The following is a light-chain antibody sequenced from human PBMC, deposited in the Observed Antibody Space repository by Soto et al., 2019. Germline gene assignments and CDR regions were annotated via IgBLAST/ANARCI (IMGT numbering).Light chain of an antibody. CDR1: QSISSS. V-gene: IGKV1-5*01. CDR2: DAS. CDR3: QQYNSYVWT. J-gene: IGKJ1*01. Sequence: DIQMTQFPSTLSASVGDRVTITCRASQSISSSLAWYQQKPGKAPKLLIYDASSLESGVPSRFSGSGSGTEFTLSVSSLQPDDFAAYYCQQYNSYVWTFGQGTKVDIK.